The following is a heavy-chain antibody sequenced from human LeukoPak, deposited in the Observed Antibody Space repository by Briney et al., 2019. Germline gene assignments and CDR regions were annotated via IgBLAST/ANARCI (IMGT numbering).Heavy chain of an antibody. CDR2: IYYSGST. D-gene: IGHD7-27*01. CDR3: AGKTGEVDY. CDR1: GGSISSYY. J-gene: IGHJ4*02. Sequence: SETLSLTCTVSGGSISSYYWSWIRRPPGKGLEWIGYIYYSGSTNYNPSLKSRVTISVDTSKNQFSLKLSSVTAADTAVYYCAGKTGEVDYWGQGTLVTVSS. V-gene: IGHV4-59*08.